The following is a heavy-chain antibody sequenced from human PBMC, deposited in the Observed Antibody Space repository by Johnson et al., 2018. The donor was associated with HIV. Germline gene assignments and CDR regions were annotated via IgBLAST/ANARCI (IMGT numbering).Heavy chain of an antibody. CDR2: ISYDGSNK. Sequence: QVQLVESGGGVVQPGRSLRLSCAASGFSFSDYGIHWVRQAPGKGLEWVAVISYDGSNKYYADSVKGRFTISRDNSKNTLFLRMNSLRAEDTAVYYCARDLSRYIAVATFDAFDIWGQGTMVTVSS. V-gene: IGHV3-30*03. CDR1: GFSFSDYG. CDR3: ARDLSRYIAVATFDAFDI. J-gene: IGHJ3*02. D-gene: IGHD6-19*01.